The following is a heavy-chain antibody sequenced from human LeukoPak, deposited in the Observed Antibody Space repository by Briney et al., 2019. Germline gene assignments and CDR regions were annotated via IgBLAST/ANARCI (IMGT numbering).Heavy chain of an antibody. D-gene: IGHD5-12*01. CDR2: IYYSGST. V-gene: IGHV4-30-4*01. Sequence: SETLSLTCTVSGGSISSGDYYWSWIRQPPGKGLEWIEYIYYSGSTYYNPSLKSRVTISVDTSKNQFSLKLSSVTAADTAVYYCARVGYSGYAMGWGQGTLVTVSS. CDR1: GGSISSGDYY. J-gene: IGHJ4*02. CDR3: ARVGYSGYAMG.